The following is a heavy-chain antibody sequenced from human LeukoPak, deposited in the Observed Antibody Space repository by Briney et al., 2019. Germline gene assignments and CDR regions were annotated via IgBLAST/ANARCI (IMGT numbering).Heavy chain of an antibody. J-gene: IGHJ5*02. Sequence: NPSQTLSLTCTVSGGSISSGSYYWSWIRQPAGKGLEWIRRIYTSGSTNYNPSLKSRVTISVDTSKNQFSLKLSSVTAADTAVYYCARVQYDFWSGYPLGWFDPWGQGTLVTVSS. D-gene: IGHD3-3*01. CDR1: GGSISSGSYY. V-gene: IGHV4-61*02. CDR2: IYTSGST. CDR3: ARVQYDFWSGYPLGWFDP.